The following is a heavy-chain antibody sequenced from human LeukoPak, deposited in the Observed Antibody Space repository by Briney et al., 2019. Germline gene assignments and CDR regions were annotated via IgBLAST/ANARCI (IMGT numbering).Heavy chain of an antibody. CDR1: GFTFSNYG. Sequence: GGTLRLSCAASGFTFSNYGMNWVRQAPGKGVEWLSGISPRGGGTYYADSVKGRFTISRDNAKNSLYLQMNSLRAEDTAVYYCARASSSWNFDYWGQGTLVTVSS. CDR3: ARASSSWNFDY. V-gene: IGHV3-21*01. D-gene: IGHD6-13*01. J-gene: IGHJ4*02. CDR2: ISPRGGGT.